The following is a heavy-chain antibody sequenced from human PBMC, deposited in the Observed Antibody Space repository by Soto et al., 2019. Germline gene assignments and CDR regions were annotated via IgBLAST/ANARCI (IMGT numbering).Heavy chain of an antibody. Sequence: GGSLRLSCAASGFTFSSYAMSWVRQAPGKGLEWVSAISGSGGSTYYADSVKGRFTISRDNSKNTLYLQMNSLRAEDTAVYYCAKIGGIVATFFYYFDYWGQGTLVTVSS. CDR1: GFTFSSYA. J-gene: IGHJ4*02. V-gene: IGHV3-23*01. D-gene: IGHD5-12*01. CDR3: AKIGGIVATFFYYFDY. CDR2: ISGSGGST.